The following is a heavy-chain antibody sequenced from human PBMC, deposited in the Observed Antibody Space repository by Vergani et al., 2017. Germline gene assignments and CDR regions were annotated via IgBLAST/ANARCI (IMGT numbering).Heavy chain of an antibody. D-gene: IGHD6-13*01. CDR3: AREWEQQLSN. CDR1: GGSISSGSYY. CDR2: IYSSGST. J-gene: IGHJ4*02. Sequence: QVQLQESGPGLVKPLQTLSLTCSVSGGSISSGSYYWSWVRQPAGKGLEWVGRIYSSGSTNYNPSLKSRVTILVDTSKNQFSLKLSSVTAADTAVYYCAREWEQQLSNWGQGTLVTVSS. V-gene: IGHV4-61*02.